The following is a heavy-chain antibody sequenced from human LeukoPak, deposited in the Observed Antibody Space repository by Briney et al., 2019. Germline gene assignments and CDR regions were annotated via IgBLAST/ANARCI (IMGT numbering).Heavy chain of an antibody. V-gene: IGHV4-34*01. Sequence: KPSETLSLTCAVYGGSFSTYWWSWIRQPSGKGLEWIGEINYSGVTNYNPSLKSRVTISVDTSKNQFSLKLSSVTAADTAVYYCARGGGYSYGLLHYWGQGTLVTVSS. CDR2: INYSGVT. J-gene: IGHJ4*02. CDR1: GGSFSTYW. D-gene: IGHD5-18*01. CDR3: ARGGGYSYGLLHY.